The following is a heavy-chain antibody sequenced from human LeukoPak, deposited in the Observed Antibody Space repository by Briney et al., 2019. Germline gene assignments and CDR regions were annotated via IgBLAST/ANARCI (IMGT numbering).Heavy chain of an antibody. J-gene: IGHJ6*02. D-gene: IGHD2-15*01. Sequence: SETLSLTCTVSGGSISSYYWSWIRQPPGKGLEWIGYIYYSGSTNYNPSLKSRVTISVDTSKNQFSLKLSSVTASDTAVYYCARDRTFSGGESYYYYYGMDVWGQGTTVTVSS. CDR2: IYYSGST. CDR3: ARDRTFSGGESYYYYYGMDV. V-gene: IGHV4-59*01. CDR1: GGSISSYY.